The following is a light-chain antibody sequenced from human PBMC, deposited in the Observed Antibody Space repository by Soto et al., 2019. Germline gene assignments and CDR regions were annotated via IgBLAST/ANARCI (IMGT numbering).Light chain of an antibody. CDR1: QSVSNRY. V-gene: IGKV3-20*01. J-gene: IGKJ2*01. CDR2: GAS. Sequence: EIALTQSPGTLSLSPGERATLSCRASQSVSNRYLAWYQQKPGQAPRLLIYGASSRATGIPYRFSGSGSGTDFTLPISRREPEDFAVYYCQQNGGSPQNTFGRGTKREIK. CDR3: QQNGGSPQNT.